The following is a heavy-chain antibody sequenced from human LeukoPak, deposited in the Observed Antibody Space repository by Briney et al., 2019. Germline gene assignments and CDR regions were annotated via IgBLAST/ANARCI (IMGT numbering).Heavy chain of an antibody. CDR1: GGSISSYY. V-gene: IGHV4-59*01. CDR3: ARDVVEQLVRTGHYYHYYIDA. CDR2: IYYSGST. Sequence: PSETLSLTCTVSGGSISSYYWIWIRQPPGKGLEWIGYIYYSGSTKYNPALKSRVTISVDTSKNQFSLNLSSLSAADTAVYYCARDVVEQLVRTGHYYHYYIDATGKGTTVTVSS. D-gene: IGHD6-6*01. J-gene: IGHJ6*03.